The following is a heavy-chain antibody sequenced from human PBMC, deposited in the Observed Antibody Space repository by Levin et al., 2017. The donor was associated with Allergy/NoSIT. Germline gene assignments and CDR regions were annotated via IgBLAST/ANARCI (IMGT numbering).Heavy chain of an antibody. J-gene: IGHJ4*02. CDR2: ISSSSNTI. V-gene: IGHV3-48*01. CDR3: AREVGTTGTPDY. CDR1: GFTFSSYG. D-gene: IGHD1-1*01. Sequence: ASVKVSCAASGFTFSSYGMNWVRQAPGEGLEWVSYISSSSNTIYYADSVKGRFTISRDNAKNSLYLQMNSLRAEDTAVYYCAREVGTTGTPDYWGQGTLVTVSS.